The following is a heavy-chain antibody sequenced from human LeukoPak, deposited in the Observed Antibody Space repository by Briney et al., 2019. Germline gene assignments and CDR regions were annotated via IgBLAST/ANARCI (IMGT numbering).Heavy chain of an antibody. CDR3: ARDPPRGYYDSSGYPYYFDY. D-gene: IGHD3-22*01. CDR1: GGPISSYY. Sequence: ASETLSLTCTVSGGPISSYYWSWLRQPPGKGLEWMGYIYYSGSTNYNPSLKSRVTISVDTSKNQFSLKLSSVTAADTAVYYCARDPPRGYYDSSGYPYYFDYWGQGTLVTVSS. V-gene: IGHV4-59*01. CDR2: IYYSGST. J-gene: IGHJ4*02.